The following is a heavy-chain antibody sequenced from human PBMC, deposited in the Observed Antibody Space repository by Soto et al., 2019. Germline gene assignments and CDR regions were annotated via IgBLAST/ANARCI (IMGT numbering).Heavy chain of an antibody. CDR3: ARDVIVPATNYYYYGMDV. J-gene: IGHJ6*02. CDR2: IYHSGST. D-gene: IGHD2-2*01. V-gene: IGHV4-38-2*02. Sequence: PSETLSLTCAVSGYSISSGYYRGWIRQPPGKGLEWIGSIYHSGSTYYNPSLKSRVTISVDTSKNQFSLKLSSVTAADTAVYYCARDVIVPATNYYYYGMDVWGQGTTVT. CDR1: GYSISSGYY.